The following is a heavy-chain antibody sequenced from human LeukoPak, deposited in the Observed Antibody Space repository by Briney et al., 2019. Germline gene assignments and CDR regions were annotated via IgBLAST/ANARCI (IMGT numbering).Heavy chain of an antibody. CDR2: ISGSGGST. V-gene: IGHV3-23*01. CDR1: GFTFSSYA. Sequence: GGSLRLSCAASGFTFSSYAMSWVRQAPGKGLEWVSAISGSGGSTYYADSVKGRFTISRDNSKNTLYLQMNSLRAEDTAVYYCAKDGGGVLRYFDWLLDYFDYWGQGTLVTVSS. CDR3: AKDGGGVLRYFDWLLDYFDY. J-gene: IGHJ4*02. D-gene: IGHD3-9*01.